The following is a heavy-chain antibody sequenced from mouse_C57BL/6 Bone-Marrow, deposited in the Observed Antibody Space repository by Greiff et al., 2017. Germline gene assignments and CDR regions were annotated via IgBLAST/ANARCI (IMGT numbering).Heavy chain of an antibody. V-gene: IGHV2-2*01. D-gene: IGHD2-3*01. Sequence: VMLVESGPGLVQPSQSLSITCTVSGFSLTSYGVHWVRQSPGKGLEWLGVIWSGGSTDYNAAFISRLSISKDHSKSQVFFKMNSLQADDTAIYYCARNGWFLWYFDVWGTGTTVTVSS. CDR2: IWSGGST. CDR3: ARNGWFLWYFDV. CDR1: GFSLTSYG. J-gene: IGHJ1*03.